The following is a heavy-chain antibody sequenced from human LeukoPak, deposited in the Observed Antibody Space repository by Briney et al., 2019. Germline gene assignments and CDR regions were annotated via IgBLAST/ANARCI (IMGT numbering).Heavy chain of an antibody. CDR2: IYSGSST. V-gene: IGHV3-66*01. D-gene: IGHD3-22*01. CDR3: ATNSYYRFDY. CDR1: GFTVRSNY. J-gene: IGHJ4*02. Sequence: GGSLRLSCAASGFTVRSNYMSWVRQAPGKGLEWVSVIYSGSSTYYADSVKGRFTISRDNAKNTLYLQMNSLRAEDTAVYYCATNSYYRFDYWGQGTLVTVSS.